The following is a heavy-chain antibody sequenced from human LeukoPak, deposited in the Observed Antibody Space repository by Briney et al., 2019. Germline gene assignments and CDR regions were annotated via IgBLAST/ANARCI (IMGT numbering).Heavy chain of an antibody. Sequence: SVKVSCKASGGTFSSYAISWVRQAPGQGLEWMGRIIPIFGIANYAQKFQGRVTITADKSTSTAYMGLSSLRSEDTAVYYCARGRPYCGGDCPRDYFDYWGQGTLVTVSS. J-gene: IGHJ4*02. CDR1: GGTFSSYA. D-gene: IGHD2-21*02. CDR3: ARGRPYCGGDCPRDYFDY. CDR2: IIPIFGIA. V-gene: IGHV1-69*04.